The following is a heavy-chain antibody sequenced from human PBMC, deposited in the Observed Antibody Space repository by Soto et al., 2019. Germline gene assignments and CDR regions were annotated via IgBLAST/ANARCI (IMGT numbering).Heavy chain of an antibody. Sequence: QVQLVESGGGVVQPGRSLRLSCAASGFTFSSYGMHWVRQAPGKGLEWVAAIWYDGSNKYYADSVKGRFTISRDNSKNTLYLQMNSLRAEDTAVYYCARPYSSSWSFDYWGQGTLVTVSS. D-gene: IGHD6-13*01. V-gene: IGHV3-33*01. J-gene: IGHJ4*02. CDR2: IWYDGSNK. CDR1: GFTFSSYG. CDR3: ARPYSSSWSFDY.